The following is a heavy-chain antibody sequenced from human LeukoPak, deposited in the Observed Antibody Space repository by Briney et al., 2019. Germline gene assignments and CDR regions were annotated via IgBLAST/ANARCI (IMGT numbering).Heavy chain of an antibody. V-gene: IGHV1-2*02. CDR2: INSKTGTA. Sequence: ASVKVSCKASGYTFTGYSIYWVRQTPGQKLEWMGWINSKTGTANSAQKFQGRVTMTRDTSISTAYMELRSLRSDDTAVYYCARTTEGGYIGYFYYYYMDVWGRGTTVTISS. CDR1: GYTFTGYS. D-gene: IGHD5-18*01. CDR3: ARTTEGGYIGYFYYYYMDV. J-gene: IGHJ6*03.